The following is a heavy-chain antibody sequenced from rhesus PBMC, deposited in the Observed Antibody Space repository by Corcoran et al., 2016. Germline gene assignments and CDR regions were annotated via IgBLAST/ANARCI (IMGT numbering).Heavy chain of an antibody. CDR1: GYSIRRGYG. J-gene: IGHJ4*01. D-gene: IGHD1-20*01. CDR2: IGGSSGIT. V-gene: IGHV4-127*01. Sequence: QVQLQESGPGLVKHPATLSLTCAVSGYSIRRGYGLCWISRPPGKGLEWIGYIGGSSGITNYNPSLKSRVTISKDTSKNQFSLKLSSVTAADTAVYYCARDRWGWNNPFDYWGQGVLVTVSS. CDR3: ARDRWGWNNPFDY.